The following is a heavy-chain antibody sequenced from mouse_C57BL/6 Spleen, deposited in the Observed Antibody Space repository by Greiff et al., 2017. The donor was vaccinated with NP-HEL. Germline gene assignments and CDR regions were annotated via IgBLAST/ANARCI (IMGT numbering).Heavy chain of an antibody. D-gene: IGHD1-1*01. CDR3: ARGATVPYAMDY. Sequence: QVQLKQPGAELVKPGASVKLSCKASGYTFTSYWMHWVKQRPGQGLEWIGMIHPNSGSTNYNEKFKSKATLTVDKSSSTAYMQLSSLTSEDSAVYYCARGATVPYAMDYWGQGTSVTVSS. V-gene: IGHV1-64*01. CDR2: IHPNSGST. CDR1: GYTFTSYW. J-gene: IGHJ4*01.